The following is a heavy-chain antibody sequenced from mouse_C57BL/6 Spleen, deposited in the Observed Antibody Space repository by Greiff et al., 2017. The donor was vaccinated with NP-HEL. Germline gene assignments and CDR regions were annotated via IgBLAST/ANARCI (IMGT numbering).Heavy chain of an antibody. CDR2: IRNKANGYTT. CDR3: ARSSPSFFDY. J-gene: IGHJ2*01. CDR1: GFTFTDYY. Sequence: EVQRVESGGGLVQPGGSLSLSCAASGFTFTDYYMSWVRQPPGTALEWLGFIRNKANGYTTEYSASVKGRFTISRDNSQSILYLQMNALRAEDSATYYCARSSPSFFDYWGQGTTLTVSS. V-gene: IGHV7-3*01.